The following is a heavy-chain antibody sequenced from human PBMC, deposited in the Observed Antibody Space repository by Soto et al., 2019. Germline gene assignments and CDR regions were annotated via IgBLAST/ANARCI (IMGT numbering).Heavy chain of an antibody. CDR1: GFTVSSNY. Sequence: EVQLVESGGGLVQPGGSLRLSCAASGFTVSSNYMSWVRQAPGKGLEWVSVIYSGGSTYYADSVKVRFTISRDNSKNTMYLQMNSLRAEDTVVYYCTRHHSSGWWGGLDVWGQGTTVTVSS. CDR3: TRHHSSGWWGGLDV. J-gene: IGHJ6*02. D-gene: IGHD6-19*01. CDR2: IYSGGST. V-gene: IGHV3-66*04.